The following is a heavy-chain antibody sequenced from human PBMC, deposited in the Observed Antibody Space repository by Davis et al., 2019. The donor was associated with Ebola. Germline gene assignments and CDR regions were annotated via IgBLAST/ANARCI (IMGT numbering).Heavy chain of an antibody. V-gene: IGHV5-51*01. CDR3: ARALGIVGATVVSYYGMDV. Sequence: PGGSLRLSCKGSGYSFTSYWIGWVRQMPGKGLEWMGIIYPGDSDTRYSPSFQGQVTISADKSISTAYLQWSSLKASDTAMYYCARALGIVGATVVSYYGMDVWGQGTTVTVSS. CDR2: IYPGDSDT. D-gene: IGHD1-26*01. J-gene: IGHJ6*02. CDR1: GYSFTSYW.